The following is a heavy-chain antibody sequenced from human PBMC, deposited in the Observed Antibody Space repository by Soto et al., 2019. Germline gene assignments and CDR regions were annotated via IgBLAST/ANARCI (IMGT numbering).Heavy chain of an antibody. CDR1: GFTFSSYA. Sequence: PGGSLRLSCAASGFTFSSYAMSWVRQAPGKGLEWVTAISGSGGSTYYADSVKGRFTISRDNSNNTLYLQMNSLRAEDTALYYCAKEGHLGELSLYCFDYWGQGTLVTVSS. CDR2: ISGSGGST. D-gene: IGHD3-16*02. V-gene: IGHV3-23*01. CDR3: AKEGHLGELSLYCFDY. J-gene: IGHJ4*02.